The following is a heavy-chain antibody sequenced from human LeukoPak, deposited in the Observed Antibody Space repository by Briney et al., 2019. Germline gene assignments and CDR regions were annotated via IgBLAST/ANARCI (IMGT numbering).Heavy chain of an antibody. CDR2: IYHSGST. J-gene: IGHJ4*02. CDR1: GGSISSGGYY. CDR3: ARGLLSAVEY. V-gene: IGHV4-30-2*01. D-gene: IGHD6-19*01. Sequence: PSQTLSLTCTVSGGSISSGGYYWSWIRQPPGKGLEWIGYIYHSGSTYYNPSLKSRVTISVDRSKNQFSLKLSSVTAADTAVYYCARGLLSAVEYWGQGTLVTVSS.